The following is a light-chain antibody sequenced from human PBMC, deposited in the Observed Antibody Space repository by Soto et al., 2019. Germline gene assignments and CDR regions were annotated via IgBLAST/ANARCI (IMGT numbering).Light chain of an antibody. J-gene: IGLJ3*02. CDR3: SAYTAISTLV. V-gene: IGLV2-14*01. CDR2: EVR. Sequence: QSVLTQPASVSGSAGQSITISCSGTIRDVGAYNLVSWYQQHPGTAPKLIIYEVRNRPSGISSRFSGSRSGNTASLTISGLQSDDEGDYYCSAYTAISTLVFGGGTKVPV. CDR1: IRDVGAYNL.